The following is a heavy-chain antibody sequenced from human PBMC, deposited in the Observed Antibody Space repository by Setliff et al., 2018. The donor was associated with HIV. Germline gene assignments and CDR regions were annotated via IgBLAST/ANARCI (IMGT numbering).Heavy chain of an antibody. CDR1: GFTFSSYA. CDR2: MSYDGNNK. V-gene: IGHV3-30*07. Sequence: PGGSLRLSCAASGFTFSSYAMHWVRQAPGKGLEWVAVMSYDGNNKYYADSVKGRFTISRDNSRNTVYLQMNSLRAEDTAAYYCAKGGLNWGIGEGFDVWGQGTMVTVSS. CDR3: AKGGLNWGIGEGFDV. J-gene: IGHJ3*01. D-gene: IGHD6-13*01.